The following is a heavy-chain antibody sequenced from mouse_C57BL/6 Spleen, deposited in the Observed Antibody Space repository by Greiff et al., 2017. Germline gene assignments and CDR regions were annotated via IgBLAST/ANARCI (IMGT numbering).Heavy chain of an antibody. CDR1: GYSFTGYY. V-gene: IGHV1-43*01. CDR2: INPSTGGT. Sequence: VQLQQSGPELVKPGASVKISCKASGYSFTGYYMHWVKQSSEKSLEWIGEINPSTGGTSYNQKFKGKATLTVDKSSSTAYMQLKSLTSEDSAVYYCARGGTAVVAPSYWGQGTTLTVSS. CDR3: ARGGTAVVAPSY. J-gene: IGHJ2*01. D-gene: IGHD1-1*01.